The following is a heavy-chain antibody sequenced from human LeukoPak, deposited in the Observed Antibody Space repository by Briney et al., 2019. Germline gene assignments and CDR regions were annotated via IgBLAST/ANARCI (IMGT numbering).Heavy chain of an antibody. D-gene: IGHD1-26*01. CDR1: GFTFSGFA. Sequence: GGSLRLSCAASGFTFSGFAMCWVRRTPGKGLEWVSGISGTGDNTLYADSVEGRFTISRDNSKNTLYLEMNSLRAEDTAIYYCAKMKGHPLPKYYMDVWGQGTTVTVSS. V-gene: IGHV3-23*01. CDR2: ISGTGDNT. J-gene: IGHJ6*01. CDR3: AKMKGHPLPKYYMDV.